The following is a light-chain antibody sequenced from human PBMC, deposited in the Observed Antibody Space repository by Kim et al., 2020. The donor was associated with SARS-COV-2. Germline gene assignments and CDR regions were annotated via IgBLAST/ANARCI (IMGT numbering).Light chain of an antibody. CDR3: SSYTSSSTLGV. CDR1: SSDVGGYNY. V-gene: IGLV2-14*03. Sequence: QSALTQPASVSGSPGQSITISCTGTSSDVGGYNYVSWYQQHPGKAPKLMIYDVSNRPSGVPNRFSGSKSGTTASLTISGLQAEDEADYYCSSYTSSSTLGVFGGGTQVTVL. CDR2: DVS. J-gene: IGLJ2*01.